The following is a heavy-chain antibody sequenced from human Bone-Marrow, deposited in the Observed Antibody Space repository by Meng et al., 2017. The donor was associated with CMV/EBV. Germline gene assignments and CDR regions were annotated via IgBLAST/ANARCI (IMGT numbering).Heavy chain of an antibody. V-gene: IGHV3-48*03. D-gene: IGHD2-15*01. CDR3: AREVGNSARFDD. CDR2: ISSSGSTI. Sequence: GESLKISCAASGFTFSSYEMNWVRQAPGKGLEWVSYISSSGSTIYYADSVKGRFTISRDDAKNSLYLQMNSLRVEDTAFYYCAREVGNSARFDDWGQGTLVTVSS. CDR1: GFTFSSYE. J-gene: IGHJ4*02.